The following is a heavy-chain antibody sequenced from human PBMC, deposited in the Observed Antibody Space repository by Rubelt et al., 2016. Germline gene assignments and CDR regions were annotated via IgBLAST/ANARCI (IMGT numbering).Heavy chain of an antibody. CDR2: IGGSGGST. D-gene: IGHD2-2*01. Sequence: QATGEGLEWVSLIGGSGGSTNYADSVKGRFTISRDNSKNTLYMQMNSLRAEDTAVYYCAKGPRIVPAAFYFDYWGQGTLVTVSS. CDR3: AKGPRIVPAAFYFDY. V-gene: IGHV3-23*01. J-gene: IGHJ4*02.